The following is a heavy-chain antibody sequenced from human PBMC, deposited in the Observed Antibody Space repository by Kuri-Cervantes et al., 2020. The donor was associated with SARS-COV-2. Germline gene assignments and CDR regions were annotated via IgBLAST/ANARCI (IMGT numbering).Heavy chain of an antibody. CDR2: ISYDGSNK. V-gene: IGHV3-30-3*01. J-gene: IGHJ2*01. D-gene: IGHD2-15*01. CDR3: AKVFIRGVVAAYYWYFDL. Sequence: GESLKISCAASGFTFSSYAMHWVRQAPGKGLEWVAVISYDGSNKYYADSVKGRFTISRDNSKNTLYLQMNSLRAEDTAVYYCAKVFIRGVVAAYYWYFDLWGRGTLVTVSS. CDR1: GFTFSSYA.